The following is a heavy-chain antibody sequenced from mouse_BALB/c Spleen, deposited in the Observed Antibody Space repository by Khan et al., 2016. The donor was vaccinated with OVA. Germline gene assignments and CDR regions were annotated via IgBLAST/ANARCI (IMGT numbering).Heavy chain of an antibody. D-gene: IGHD3-1*01. CDR1: GFSLSDYG. V-gene: IGHV2-6-5*01. J-gene: IGHJ4*01. Sequence: QVQLKESGRGLVAPSQNLSITCAVSGFSLSDYGVSWIRQPPGKGLEWLGVIWGGGSTYYNPALKSRLSISTDNSKSKVLLKIRSMKSEDTAMLDSAKGACSYYDTLDYWGQGTLVTVSS. CDR3: AKGACSYYDTLDY. CDR2: IWGGGST.